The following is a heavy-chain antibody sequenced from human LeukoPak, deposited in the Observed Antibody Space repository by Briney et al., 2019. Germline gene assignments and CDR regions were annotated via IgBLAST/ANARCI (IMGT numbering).Heavy chain of an antibody. CDR3: ARHVGYTPFDY. V-gene: IGHV4-39*01. CDR1: GGSISSSTYY. Sequence: SETPSLTCTVSGGSISSSTYYWGWIRQPPGKGLEWIGSIYYSRSTYYNPSLKSRVTISVGTSKNQFSLRLSSVTAADTAVYYCARHVGYTPFDYWGQGTLVTVSS. J-gene: IGHJ4*02. CDR2: IYYSRST. D-gene: IGHD5-12*01.